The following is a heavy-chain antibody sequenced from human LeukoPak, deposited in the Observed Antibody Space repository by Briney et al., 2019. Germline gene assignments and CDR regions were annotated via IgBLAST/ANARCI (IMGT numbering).Heavy chain of an antibody. CDR3: ARFTSTSPFDY. D-gene: IGHD2-2*01. Sequence: SETLSLTCTVSGGSISSSSYYWGWIRQPPGKGLEWIGSIYYSGSTYYNPSLKSRVTISVDTSKNQFSPKLSSVTAADTAVYYCARFTSTSPFDYWGQGTLVTVSS. CDR2: IYYSGST. J-gene: IGHJ4*02. CDR1: GGSISSSSYY. V-gene: IGHV4-39*01.